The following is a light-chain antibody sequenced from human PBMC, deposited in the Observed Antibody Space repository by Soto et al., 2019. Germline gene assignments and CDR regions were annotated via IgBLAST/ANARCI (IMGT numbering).Light chain of an antibody. CDR1: QDIGNF. J-gene: IGKJ5*01. Sequence: DIQITQSPSSLSASIGYRVTISCQASQDIGNFLNWYQQKPGKAPYLLIYDASNLDTGVSSRFSGRGSGRHLSITITTLQPDDVATYFCKQYGSLHNTFGRWTRRE. CDR3: KQYGSLHNT. CDR2: DAS. V-gene: IGKV1-33*01.